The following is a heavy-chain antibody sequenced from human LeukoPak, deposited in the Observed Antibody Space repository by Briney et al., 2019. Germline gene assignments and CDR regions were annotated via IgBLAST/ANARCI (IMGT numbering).Heavy chain of an antibody. CDR1: GYTFTSHF. CDR3: AKDGNWNNVPGDYYYMDV. J-gene: IGHJ6*03. V-gene: IGHV1-46*01. D-gene: IGHD1/OR15-1a*01. Sequence: GVSVKVSCKASGYTFTSHFMHWVRQAPGQGLEWMGIINPESGNTAYAQKFQGRITMTGDTSTSTVYMELSSLRSEDTAMYYCAKDGNWNNVPGDYYYMDVWGKGTTVAVSS. CDR2: INPESGNT.